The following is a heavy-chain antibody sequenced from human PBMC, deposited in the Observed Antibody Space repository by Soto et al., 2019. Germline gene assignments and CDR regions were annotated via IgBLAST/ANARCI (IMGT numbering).Heavy chain of an antibody. CDR1: GGSFSGYY. CDR2: INHSGST. V-gene: IGHV4-34*01. D-gene: IGHD2-2*01. J-gene: IGHJ4*02. CDR3: ARGPKYQLGGFDY. Sequence: QVQLQQWGAGLLKPSETLSLTCAVYGGSFSGYYWSWIRQPPGKGLEWIGEINHSGSTNYNPSLKSRVTIAVDTSKHQFSLMLSSVTAADTAVYYCARGPKYQLGGFDYWGQGTLVTVCS.